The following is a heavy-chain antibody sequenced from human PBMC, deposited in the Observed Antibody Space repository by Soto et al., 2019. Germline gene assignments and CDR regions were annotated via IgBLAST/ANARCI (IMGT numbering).Heavy chain of an antibody. CDR1: GYTFTSYD. CDR3: ARGRWYDFWSGYSNDAFDI. J-gene: IGHJ3*02. D-gene: IGHD3-3*01. CDR2: MSPNSGNT. Sequence: ASVKVSCKASGYTFTSYDINWVRQATGQGLEWMGWMSPNSGNTGYAQKFQGRVTMTRNTSISTAYMELSSLRSEDTAVYYCARGRWYDFWSGYSNDAFDIWGQGTMVTVSS. V-gene: IGHV1-8*01.